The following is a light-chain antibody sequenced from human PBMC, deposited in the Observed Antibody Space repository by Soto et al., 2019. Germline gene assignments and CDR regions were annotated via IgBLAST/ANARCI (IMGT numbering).Light chain of an antibody. J-gene: IGKJ3*01. CDR2: GAS. V-gene: IGKV3-20*01. CDR3: QHYGNSPFT. Sequence: ENLLTQSPGTLSFSPGERATLSCRASQSVNSRYLAWYQQKPGQAPRLFIYGASNRATGIPDRFSGSGSGTDFTLTISRLEPEDFAVYYCQHYGNSPFTFGPGTKVEIK. CDR1: QSVNSRY.